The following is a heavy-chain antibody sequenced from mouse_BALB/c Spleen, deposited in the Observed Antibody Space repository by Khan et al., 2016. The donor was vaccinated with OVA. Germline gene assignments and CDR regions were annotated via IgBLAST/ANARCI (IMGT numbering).Heavy chain of an antibody. Sequence: EVQLQESGPDLLKPSQSLSLTCTVTGYSITSGYSWHWIRQFPGHKLEWMGYIDYSGTTNYNPPLKSRISITREISKNQFFLQLNSVTTEDTATYYGGRWDYWGQGTTLTVSS. CDR3: GRWDY. V-gene: IGHV3-1*02. CDR1: GYSITSGYS. J-gene: IGHJ2*01. CDR2: IDYSGTT.